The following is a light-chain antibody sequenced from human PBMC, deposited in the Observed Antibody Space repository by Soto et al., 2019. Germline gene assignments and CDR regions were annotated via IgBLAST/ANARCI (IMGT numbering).Light chain of an antibody. J-gene: IGLJ2*01. CDR2: GVS. CDR3: SSYSSSNTLV. CDR1: SSDVGGYNH. V-gene: IGLV2-14*03. Sequence: QSVLTQPASVSGSPGQSITISCTGTSSDVGGYNHVSRYQQHPGKAPKFMIYGVSNRPSGVSNRFSGSKSGSTASLTISGLQAEDEADYYCSSYSSSNTLVFGGGTQGTVL.